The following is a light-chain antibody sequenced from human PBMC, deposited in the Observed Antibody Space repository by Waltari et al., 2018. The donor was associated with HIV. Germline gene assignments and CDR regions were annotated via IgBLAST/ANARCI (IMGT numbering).Light chain of an antibody. V-gene: IGLV1-47*01. CDR2: RND. CDR3: VTWDDSLRGVV. Sequence: SVVTQPPSASGTPGQRVTISCSGNTSTLGSNSVFWYQHLPGTAPKLLIHRNDQRPSGVPDRFSGSTSGTSASLAISGLRSEDEADYYCVTWDDSLRGVVLGGGTKVAVL. CDR1: TSTLGSNS. J-gene: IGLJ2*01.